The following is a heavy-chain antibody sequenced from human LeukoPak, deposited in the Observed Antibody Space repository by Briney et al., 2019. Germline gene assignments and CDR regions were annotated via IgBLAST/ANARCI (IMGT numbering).Heavy chain of an antibody. CDR2: INPNSGGT. J-gene: IGHJ4*02. D-gene: IGHD5-24*01. CDR3: ARGVRDGYNGFDY. CDR1: GYTFTGYC. Sequence: ASVKVSCKASGYTFTGYCIHWVRQAPGQGLEWMGWINPNSGGTNYAQKFQGWVTMTRDTSISTAYMELSRLRSDDTAVYYCARGVRDGYNGFDYWGQGTLVTVSS. V-gene: IGHV1-2*04.